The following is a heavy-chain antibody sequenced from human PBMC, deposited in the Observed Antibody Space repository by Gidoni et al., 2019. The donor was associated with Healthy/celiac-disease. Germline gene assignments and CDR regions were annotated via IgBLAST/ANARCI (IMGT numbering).Heavy chain of an antibody. V-gene: IGHV3-15*07. D-gene: IGHD2-21*02. CDR3: TTDLSDRYCGGDCNAQD. CDR2: IKSTTDGGTT. Sequence: EVQLVESGGGWVKPGGSLRVSCADSGCTCSNAGMTWVRQAPGKGLEWVGRIKSTTDGGTTDYAAPVKGRFTISRDDSKNTLYLQMNSLKTEDTAVYYCTTDLSDRYCGGDCNAQDCGQGTLVTVSS. CDR1: GCTCSNAG. J-gene: IGHJ4*02.